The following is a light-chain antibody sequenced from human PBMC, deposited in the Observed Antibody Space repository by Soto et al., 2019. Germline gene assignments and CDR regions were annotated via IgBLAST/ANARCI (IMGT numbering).Light chain of an antibody. V-gene: IGKV1-33*01. CDR1: QGISNY. CDR3: QQYDDLPLT. CDR2: AAS. Sequence: IWMTQSPSLLSASTGDRVTISCRMSQGISNYINWYQQKPGKAPQLLIYAASNLETGVPSRFSGSGSGTDFTLTISSLQPGDLGTYFCQQYDDLPLTFGGGTKVDIK. J-gene: IGKJ4*01.